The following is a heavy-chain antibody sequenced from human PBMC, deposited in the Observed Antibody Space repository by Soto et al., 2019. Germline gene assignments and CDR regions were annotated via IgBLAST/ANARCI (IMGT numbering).Heavy chain of an antibody. CDR2: IKQDGSEK. V-gene: IGHV3-7*04. CDR1: GFTFKNYW. Sequence: EVPLVESGGGLVQPGGSLRLSCAASGFTFKNYWMSWVRQAPGKGLEWVANIKQDGSEKYYVDSLKGRFTISRDNAMNSLCLQMNSRRAEDTAVYYCARDSDGDSRDCWGQGTLVTVSS. D-gene: IGHD4-17*01. CDR3: ARDSDGDSRDC. J-gene: IGHJ4*02.